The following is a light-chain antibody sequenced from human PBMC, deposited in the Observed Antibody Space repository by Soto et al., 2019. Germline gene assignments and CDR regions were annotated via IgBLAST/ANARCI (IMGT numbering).Light chain of an antibody. CDR3: AAWDDSLSGGV. CDR1: SFNIGFNY. V-gene: IGLV1-47*02. CDR2: SND. Sequence: HSVLTQPPASSGTPGQTVTISCSGSSFNIGFNYVYWYQQLPGMAPKLLIHSNDELPSCVPDRFSGSKSGTSASLAISGLRSEDEADYYCAAWDDSLSGGVFGTGTKVTVL. J-gene: IGLJ1*01.